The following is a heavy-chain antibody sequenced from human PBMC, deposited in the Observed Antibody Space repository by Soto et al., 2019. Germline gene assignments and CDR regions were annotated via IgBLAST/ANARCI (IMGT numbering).Heavy chain of an antibody. Sequence: QITLNESGPTQVNPRQTLTLTCTFSGFSLTTSGVGVGWIRQSPGKAPEWLALIYWDDDKRYSPSLKSRLTITKDTSKHLVVLTMADLDPADTATYYCAHRVLRTVFGLVTTTAIYFDFWGQGTPVAVSS. V-gene: IGHV2-5*02. D-gene: IGHD3-3*01. CDR3: AHRVLRTVFGLVTTTAIYFDF. CDR1: GFSLTTSGVG. J-gene: IGHJ4*02. CDR2: IYWDDDK.